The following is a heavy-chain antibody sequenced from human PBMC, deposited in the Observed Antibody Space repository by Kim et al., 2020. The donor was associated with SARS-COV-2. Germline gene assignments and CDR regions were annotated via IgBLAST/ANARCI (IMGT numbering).Heavy chain of an antibody. V-gene: IGHV3-48*03. CDR2: ISSSGSTI. J-gene: IGHJ4*02. CDR1: GFTFSSYE. D-gene: IGHD3-10*01. CDR3: VFGELPNIIFDY. Sequence: GGSLRLSCAASGFTFSSYEMNWVRQAPGKGLEWVSYISSSGSTIYYADSVKGRFTISRDNAKNSLYLQMNSLRAEDTAVYYCVFGELPNIIFDYWGQGTLVTVSS.